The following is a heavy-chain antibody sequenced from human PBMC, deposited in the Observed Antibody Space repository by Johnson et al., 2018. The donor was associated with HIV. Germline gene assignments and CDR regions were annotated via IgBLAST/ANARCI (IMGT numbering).Heavy chain of an antibody. D-gene: IGHD3-3*01. V-gene: IGHV3-11*04. CDR3: ARGYTIGAFDI. J-gene: IGHJ3*02. Sequence: YADSVKGRFTISRDNAKNSLYLQMNSLRAEDTAVYYCARGYTIGAFDIWGQGTMVTVSS.